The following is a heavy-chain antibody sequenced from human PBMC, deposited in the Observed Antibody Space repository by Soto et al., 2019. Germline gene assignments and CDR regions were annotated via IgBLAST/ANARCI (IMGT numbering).Heavy chain of an antibody. Sequence: SETLSLTCTVSRGSINSGDYFWSWIRQPPGKGLEWIGYIYYSGTTYYNPSLKSRVTISVDTPKNYFSLKLSSVTAADTAVYFCGRAGRRDGNSSPGRFDTWGQGSVVTVSS. CDR2: IYYSGTT. D-gene: IGHD1-26*01. CDR3: GRAGRRDGNSSPGRFDT. CDR1: RGSINSGDYF. V-gene: IGHV4-30-4*01. J-gene: IGHJ5*02.